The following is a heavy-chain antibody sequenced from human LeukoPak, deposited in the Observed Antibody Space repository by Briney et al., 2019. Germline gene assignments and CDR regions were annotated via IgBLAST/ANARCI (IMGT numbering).Heavy chain of an antibody. CDR2: INAGNGNT. CDR1: GYTFTSYA. V-gene: IGHV1-3*01. J-gene: IGHJ5*02. CDR3: ARGAEDIVVVPAAITNWFDP. D-gene: IGHD2-2*01. Sequence: ASVKVSCKASGYTFTSYAMHWVRQAPGQRLEGMGLINAGNGNTKYSQKFQGRVTITRDTSASTAYMELSSLRSEDTAVYYCARGAEDIVVVPAAITNWFDPWGQGTLVTVSS.